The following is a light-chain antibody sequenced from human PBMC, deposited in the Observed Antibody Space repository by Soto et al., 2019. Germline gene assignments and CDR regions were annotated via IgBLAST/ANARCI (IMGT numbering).Light chain of an antibody. CDR2: GAS. Sequence: DIQLTQSPSFLSASVGDRVTITCRASQGISSYLAWYQQKPGKAPKLLIYGASTLQSGVPSRFSGSGAGTEFTRTISSLQPEDFATYYCQQINRYPFTFGPGTKVDI. CDR3: QQINRYPFT. J-gene: IGKJ3*01. V-gene: IGKV1-9*01. CDR1: QGISSY.